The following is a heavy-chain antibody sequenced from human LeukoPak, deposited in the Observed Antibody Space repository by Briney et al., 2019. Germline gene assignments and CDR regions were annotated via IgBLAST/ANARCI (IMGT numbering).Heavy chain of an antibody. Sequence: PSETLSLTCTVSGGSISSGSYYWSWIRQPAGKGLEWIGRIYTSGSTNYNPSLKSRVTISVDTSKNQFSLKLSSVTAADTAVYYCARSNWNYYYYYYMDVWGKGTTVTVSS. CDR1: GGSISSGSYY. J-gene: IGHJ6*03. V-gene: IGHV4-61*02. CDR3: ARSNWNYYYYYYMDV. CDR2: IYTSGST. D-gene: IGHD1-1*01.